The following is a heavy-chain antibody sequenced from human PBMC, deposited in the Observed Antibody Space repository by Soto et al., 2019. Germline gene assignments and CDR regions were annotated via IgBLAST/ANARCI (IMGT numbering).Heavy chain of an antibody. V-gene: IGHV1-69*01. CDR1: GGTFSSYA. D-gene: IGHD2-2*01. CDR2: IIPISDTT. J-gene: IGHJ6*02. CDR3: ARSQGSSTSLEIYYYYYYGMDV. Sequence: QVQLVQSGAEVKKPGSSVKVSCKASGGTFSSYAISWVRQAPGQGLEWMGGIIPISDTTNYAQKFQGRVTITADEYTSTASMELSSLGSEETAVYYCARSQGSSTSLEIYYYYYYGMDVWGQGNTVTVSS.